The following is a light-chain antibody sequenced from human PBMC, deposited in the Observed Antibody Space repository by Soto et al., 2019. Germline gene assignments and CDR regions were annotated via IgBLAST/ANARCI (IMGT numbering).Light chain of an antibody. CDR2: NVS. V-gene: IGLV2-14*03. Sequence: QSVLTQPASVSGSPGQSITISCTGSNSDVGAYKYVSWYQHHPGKAPKLLIYNVSYRPSGVSNRFSGSKSDNTASLTISGLKAEDEADYHCSSYTTATTLDVVFGGGTKVTVL. CDR1: NSDVGAYKY. J-gene: IGLJ2*01. CDR3: SSYTTATTLDVV.